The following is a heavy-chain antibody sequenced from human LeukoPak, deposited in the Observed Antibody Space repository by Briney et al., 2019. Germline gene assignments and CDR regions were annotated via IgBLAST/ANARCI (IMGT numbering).Heavy chain of an antibody. CDR1: RFSYSEYG. CDR3: ANRACYGDCSLRDFFDI. J-gene: IGHJ3*02. CDR2: MEHDGSKK. D-gene: IGHD2-21*02. V-gene: IGHV3-30*02. Sequence: SGGSLRLSCVASRFSYSEYGMYWVRQAPGKGLEWVTFMEHDGSKKYYADSVKGRFTVSRDNSKNTLYLQMNSLGSEDTAVYFCANRACYGDCSLRDFFDIWGQRTMVTVSS.